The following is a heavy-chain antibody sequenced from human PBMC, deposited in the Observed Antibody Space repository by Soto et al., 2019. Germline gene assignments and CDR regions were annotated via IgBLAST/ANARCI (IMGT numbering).Heavy chain of an antibody. CDR1: AGSISSNY. J-gene: IGHJ5*02. D-gene: IGHD3-10*01. CDR3: VRESPPGFNWFDP. Sequence: PSETLSLTCSVSAGSISSNYWSWIRQPAGKRLEWVGRIYTSGSTNYNPSLKSRVTTSIDTSKNQFSLNLTSVTAADTAVYYCVRESPPGFNWFDPWGQGILVTVSS. V-gene: IGHV4-4*07. CDR2: IYTSGST.